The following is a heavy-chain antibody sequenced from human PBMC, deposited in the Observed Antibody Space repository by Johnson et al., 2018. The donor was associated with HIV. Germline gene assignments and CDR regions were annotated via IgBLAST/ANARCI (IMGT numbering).Heavy chain of an antibody. CDR2: IWSDGSNK. Sequence: QVQLVESGGGLVQPGGSRRLSCAVSGFTVSSNYMSWVRQAPGKGLEWVAVIWSDGSNKYYADSVKGRFTISRDNAKNSLYLQMNSLRAEETAVYYCATAAAGLDAFDVWGQGTMVTVSS. CDR3: ATAAAGLDAFDV. V-gene: IGHV3-33*03. CDR1: GFTVSSNY. D-gene: IGHD6-13*01. J-gene: IGHJ3*01.